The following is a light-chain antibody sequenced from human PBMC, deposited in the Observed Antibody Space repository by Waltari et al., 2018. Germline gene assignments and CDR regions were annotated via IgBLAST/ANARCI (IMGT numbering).Light chain of an antibody. Sequence: QSALTQPASASGSPGQSITISCTGTSSDIGSYNPVSWYQQHPGKVPKLIIYEVIKRPSGISDRFSGSKSGNTASLTSSGLQAEDEADYYCSSNAAGSSYVVFGGGTRLTVL. CDR3: SSNAAGSSYVV. CDR1: SSDIGSYNP. V-gene: IGLV2-23*02. CDR2: EVI. J-gene: IGLJ2*01.